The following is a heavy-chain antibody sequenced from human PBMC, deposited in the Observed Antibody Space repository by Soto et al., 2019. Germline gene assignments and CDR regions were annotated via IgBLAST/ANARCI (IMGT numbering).Heavy chain of an antibody. Sequence: ESLKISCQVSGYTFTIYWIGWVRQMPGKGLEWMGIIYPSDSDTRYSPSFQGQVTISADQSINTAYLQWDSLKASDTAIYYCARPANTVADHFDLWGQGTPVTVSS. J-gene: IGHJ4*02. CDR2: IYPSDSDT. V-gene: IGHV5-51*01. CDR1: GYTFTIYW. D-gene: IGHD4-17*01. CDR3: ARPANTVADHFDL.